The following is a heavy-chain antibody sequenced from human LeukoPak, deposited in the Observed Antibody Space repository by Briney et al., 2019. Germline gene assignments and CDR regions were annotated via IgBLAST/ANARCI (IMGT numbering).Heavy chain of an antibody. CDR1: GFTFTNHA. CDR2: LGDSGAST. Sequence: GGSLRLSCAASGFTFTNHAMAWVRLAPGKGLEWVSTLGDSGASTYYADSVKGRFTISRDNSRNTTYLQMDSLRADDTGVYFCARTPNRDGYSHIDFWGQGALVTVSS. D-gene: IGHD5-24*01. J-gene: IGHJ4*02. CDR3: ARTPNRDGYSHIDF. V-gene: IGHV3-23*01.